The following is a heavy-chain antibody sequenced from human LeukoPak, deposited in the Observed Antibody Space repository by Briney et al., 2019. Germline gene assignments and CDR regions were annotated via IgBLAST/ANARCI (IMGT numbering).Heavy chain of an antibody. CDR3: ARDFDDILTGYHPSFDY. V-gene: IGHV1-69*01. D-gene: IGHD3-9*01. CDR1: GGTFSSYA. CDR2: FIPIFGTA. Sequence: SVKVSRKASGGTFSSYAIRWVRQAPGQGLEWMGGFIPIFGTANYAQKFQGRVTITADESTSTAYMELSSLRSEDTAVYYCARDFDDILTGYHPSFDYWGQGTLVTVSS. J-gene: IGHJ4*02.